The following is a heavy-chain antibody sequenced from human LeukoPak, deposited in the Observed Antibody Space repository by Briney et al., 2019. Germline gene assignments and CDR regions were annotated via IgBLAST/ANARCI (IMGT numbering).Heavy chain of an antibody. CDR3: ARGANRDYYYYGMDV. CDR2: ISYDGSNK. CDR1: GFTFSSYA. J-gene: IGHJ6*02. Sequence: GGSLRLSCAASGFTFSSYAMHWVRQAPGKGLEWVAVISYDGSNKYYADSVRGRFTISRDNSKNTLYLQMNSLRAEDTAVYYCARGANRDYYYYGMDVRGQGTTVTVSS. D-gene: IGHD3-16*01. V-gene: IGHV3-30-3*01.